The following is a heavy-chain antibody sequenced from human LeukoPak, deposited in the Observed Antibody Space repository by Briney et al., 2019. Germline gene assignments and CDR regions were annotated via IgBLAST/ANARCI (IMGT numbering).Heavy chain of an antibody. D-gene: IGHD6-13*01. J-gene: IGHJ4*02. Sequence: ASVKVSCKASGYTFTGYYMHWVRQAPGQGLEWMGWINAYNGNTNYAQKFQGRVTMTTDTSTSTAYMELRSLRSDDTAVYYCARDPSIAAAGPLDYWGQGTLVSVSS. CDR2: INAYNGNT. CDR3: ARDPSIAAAGPLDY. V-gene: IGHV1-18*04. CDR1: GYTFTGYY.